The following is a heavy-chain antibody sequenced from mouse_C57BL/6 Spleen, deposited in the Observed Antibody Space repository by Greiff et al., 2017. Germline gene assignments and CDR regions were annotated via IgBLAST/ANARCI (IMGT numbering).Heavy chain of an antibody. CDR2: IDPSDSYT. D-gene: IGHD1-1*01. Sequence: QVQLQQSGAELVMPGASVKLSCKASGYTFTSYWMHWVKQRPGQGLEWIGEIDPSDSYTNYNQKFKGKSTLTVDKSSSTAYMQLSSLTSEDSAVYYCARSLLLRRSWFAYWGQGTLVTVSA. CDR1: GYTFTSYW. CDR3: ARSLLLRRSWFAY. J-gene: IGHJ3*01. V-gene: IGHV1-69*01.